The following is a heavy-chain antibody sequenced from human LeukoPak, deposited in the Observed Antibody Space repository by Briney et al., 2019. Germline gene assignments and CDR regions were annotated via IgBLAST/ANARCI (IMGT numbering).Heavy chain of an antibody. CDR1: GFTFSNYA. D-gene: IGHD5-12*01. Sequence: GGPLRLSCVASGFTFSNYAMTWVRQAPGKGLEWVSTISGSGSSTYYADSVKGRFTISRDNSKNTLYLQMNSLRAEDTAVYYCFGYDVDYWGQGTLVTVSS. CDR3: FGYDVDY. V-gene: IGHV3-23*01. CDR2: ISGSGSST. J-gene: IGHJ4*02.